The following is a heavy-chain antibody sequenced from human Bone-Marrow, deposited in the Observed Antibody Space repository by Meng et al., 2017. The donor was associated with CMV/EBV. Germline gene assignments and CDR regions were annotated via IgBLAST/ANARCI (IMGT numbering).Heavy chain of an antibody. CDR1: GYTFTGYY. V-gene: IGHV1-2*02. CDR3: ARELADYYDSSGPSDI. D-gene: IGHD3-22*01. CDR2: INPNTGGT. J-gene: IGHJ3*02. Sequence: ASVKVSCKASGYTFTGYYIHWVRQAPGQGLEWMGWINPNTGGTNSAQKFQGRVTMTRDTSISTAYMELSRLRSDDTAVYYCARELADYYDSSGPSDIWGQGTMVTVSS.